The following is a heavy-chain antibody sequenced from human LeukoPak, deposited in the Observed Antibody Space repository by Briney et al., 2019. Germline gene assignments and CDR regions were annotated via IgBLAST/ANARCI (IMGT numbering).Heavy chain of an antibody. CDR1: GGSISSSSDS. D-gene: IGHD5-24*01. V-gene: IGHV4-39*01. CDR3: ARRVEMATSYQLIDY. J-gene: IGHJ4*02. CDR2: IYYSGST. Sequence: SETLSLTCTVSGGSISSSSDSWGWIRQPPGKGLERSGSIYYSGSTYYNPSLKSRVTISVDTSKNQFSLKLSSVTAADTAVYYCARRVEMATSYQLIDYWGQGTLVTVSS.